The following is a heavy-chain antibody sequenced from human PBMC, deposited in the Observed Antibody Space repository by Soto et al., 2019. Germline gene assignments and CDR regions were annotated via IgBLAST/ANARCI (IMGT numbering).Heavy chain of an antibody. CDR3: AKCPEGHYYGSRPGWFGP. CDR1: GFTFSSYA. D-gene: IGHD3-10*01. Sequence: PGGSLRLSCAASGFTFSSYAMSWVRQAPGKGLEWVSAISGSGGSTYYADSVKGRFTISRDNSKNTLYLQMNSLRAEDTAVYYCAKCPEGHYYGSRPGWFGPWGQGTLVTVSS. J-gene: IGHJ5*02. V-gene: IGHV3-23*01. CDR2: ISGSGGST.